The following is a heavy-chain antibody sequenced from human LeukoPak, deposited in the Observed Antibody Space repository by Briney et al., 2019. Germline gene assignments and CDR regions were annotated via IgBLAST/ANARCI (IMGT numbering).Heavy chain of an antibody. Sequence: GASVKDSCKASGYTFTGYYMHWVRQAPGQGLEWMGWINPNSGGTNYAQKFQGRVPMTRDTSISTAYMELSRLRSDDTAVYYCARPGVLWFGGDWYFDLWGRGTLVTVSS. CDR1: GYTFTGYY. CDR3: ARPGVLWFGGDWYFDL. D-gene: IGHD3-10*01. CDR2: INPNSGGT. V-gene: IGHV1-2*02. J-gene: IGHJ2*01.